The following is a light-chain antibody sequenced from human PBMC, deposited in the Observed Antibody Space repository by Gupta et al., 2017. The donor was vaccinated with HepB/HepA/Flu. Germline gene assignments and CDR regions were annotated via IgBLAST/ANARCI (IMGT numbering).Light chain of an antibody. J-gene: IGKJ2*01. Sequence: EIVLTQSPATLSLSPGERATLSCRASQSVSSYLAWYQQKPGQAPRLLIYDTSNRDPGIPARFCGSGCGKYFTLTISSREPEDFAVYYCQQRSNWPPYTFGQGTKLDIK. CDR2: DTS. CDR1: QSVSSY. V-gene: IGKV3-11*01. CDR3: QQRSNWPPYT.